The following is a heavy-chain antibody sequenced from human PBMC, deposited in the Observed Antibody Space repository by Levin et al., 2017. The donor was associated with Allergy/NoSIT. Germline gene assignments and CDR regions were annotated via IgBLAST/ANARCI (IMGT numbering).Heavy chain of an antibody. CDR1: GFIVSDSY. V-gene: IGHV3-11*05. CDR2: ISRGNSYT. CDR3: TRGRVPNDY. D-gene: IGHD3-10*01. J-gene: IGHJ4*02. Sequence: GESLKISCAASGFIVSDSYMSWIRQAPGKGLEWVSYISRGNSYTNYLDSVKGRFTISRDNAKNSLYLQMNSLRAEDTAIYYCTRGRVPNDYWGQGTLVTVSS.